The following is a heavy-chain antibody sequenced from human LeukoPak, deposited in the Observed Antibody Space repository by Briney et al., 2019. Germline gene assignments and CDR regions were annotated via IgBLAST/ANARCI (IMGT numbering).Heavy chain of an antibody. V-gene: IGHV3-64D*06. CDR1: GFTFSNFW. CDR3: VKDRWVDH. J-gene: IGHJ4*02. D-gene: IGHD6-13*01. Sequence: PGGSLRLSCAASGFTFSNFWMHWVRQAPGKGLEYVSSISSEGKTTYYADSVKGRFTISRDNSKNTLYLQMSSLRPEDTAVYYCVKDRWVDHWGQGTLVTVSS. CDR2: ISSEGKTT.